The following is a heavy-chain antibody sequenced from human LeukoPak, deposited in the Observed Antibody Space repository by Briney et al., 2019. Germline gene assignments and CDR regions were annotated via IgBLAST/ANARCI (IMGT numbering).Heavy chain of an antibody. CDR3: ATLTGGDDAFDI. CDR2: INHSGST. CDR1: GGSFSGYY. D-gene: IGHD4-23*01. J-gene: IGHJ3*02. V-gene: IGHV4-34*01. Sequence: SETLSLTCAVYGGSFSGYYWSWIRQPPGKGLDWIGEINHSGSTNYNPSLKSRVTISVDTSKNQFSLKLNSVTPADTAVYYCATLTGGDDAFDIWGQGTMVTVSS.